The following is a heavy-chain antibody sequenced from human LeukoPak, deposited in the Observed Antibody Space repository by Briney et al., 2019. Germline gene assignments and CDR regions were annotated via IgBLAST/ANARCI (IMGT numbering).Heavy chain of an antibody. CDR3: ARIPLGYSGAYYFDY. J-gene: IGHJ4*02. CDR2: IPSSGSV. D-gene: IGHD5-12*01. V-gene: IGHV4-4*09. CDR1: RGSISGSIRSYY. Sequence: SETLSLTCTVSRGSISGSIRSYYWSWLRQPPGKGLEWIGYIPSSGSVNDNPSLRSRVTISVDTSKNQFFLNLSSVSAADTAVYYCARIPLGYSGAYYFDYWGQGTLVTVSP.